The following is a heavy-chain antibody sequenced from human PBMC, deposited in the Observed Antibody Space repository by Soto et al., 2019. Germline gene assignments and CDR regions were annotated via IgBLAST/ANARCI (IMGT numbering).Heavy chain of an antibody. CDR1: GFNFSSYA. Sequence: QVQLVESGGGVVQPGRSLRLSCAASGFNFSSYAMHWVRQAPGKGLEWVAVISYDGSNKYYADSVKGRFTISRDNSKNTLYLQMNSLRAEDTAVYYCARGPLRYQLLCYFDYWGQGTLVTVSS. D-gene: IGHD2-2*01. V-gene: IGHV3-30-3*01. CDR3: ARGPLRYQLLCYFDY. CDR2: ISYDGSNK. J-gene: IGHJ4*02.